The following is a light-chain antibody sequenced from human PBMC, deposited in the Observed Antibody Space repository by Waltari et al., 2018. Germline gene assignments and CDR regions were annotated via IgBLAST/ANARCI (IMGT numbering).Light chain of an antibody. J-gene: IGKJ4*01. Sequence: DIQMTQSPSSLSTSVADRVTITCQASQAISNYLCWNQQKSGKAPSLLIYDASHLETGVPSRFSGSGSGTDFTVTISSLQPENLATYSCQQFHNLVGGGTKVQI. CDR1: QAISNY. CDR2: DAS. V-gene: IGKV1-33*01. CDR3: QQFHNL.